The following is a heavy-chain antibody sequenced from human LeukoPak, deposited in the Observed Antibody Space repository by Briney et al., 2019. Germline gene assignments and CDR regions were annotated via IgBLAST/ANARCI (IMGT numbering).Heavy chain of an antibody. CDR2: INWNGGST. CDR3: ARVETLRYGSGSYYAFDI. Sequence: GGSLRLSCAASGFTFDDYGMSWVRQAPGKGLEWVSGINWNGGSTVYADSVKGRFTISRDSAKNSLYLQMNSLRAEDTALYYCARVETLRYGSGSYYAFDIWGQGTMVTVSS. CDR1: GFTFDDYG. V-gene: IGHV3-20*04. D-gene: IGHD3-10*01. J-gene: IGHJ3*02.